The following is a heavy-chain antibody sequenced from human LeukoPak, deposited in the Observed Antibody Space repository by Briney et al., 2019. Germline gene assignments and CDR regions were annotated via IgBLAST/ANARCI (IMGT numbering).Heavy chain of an antibody. Sequence: GGSLRLSCAASGFTFSHAWMNWVRQAPGKGLEWVSAISGSGGSTYYADSVKGRFTISRDNAKNSLSLQMNSLRAEDTAVYFCARAISYDFWSGYYHAPGYWGQGTLVTVSS. CDR2: ISGSGGST. CDR1: GFTFSHAW. V-gene: IGHV3-11*01. D-gene: IGHD3-3*01. J-gene: IGHJ4*02. CDR3: ARAISYDFWSGYYHAPGY.